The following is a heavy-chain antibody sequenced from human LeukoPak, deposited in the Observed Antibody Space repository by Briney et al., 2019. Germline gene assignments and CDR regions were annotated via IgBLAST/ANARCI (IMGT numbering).Heavy chain of an antibody. CDR2: IYPGDSDT. CDR1: GYSFTSYW. J-gene: IGHJ4*02. D-gene: IGHD3-3*01. CDR3: ARHGRYDFWSGYYTIDY. Sequence: GESLKIPCKGSGYSFTSYWIGWVRQMPGKGLEWMGIIYPGDSDTRYSPSFQGQVTISADKSISTAYLQWSSLKASDTAMYYCARHGRYDFWSGYYTIDYWGQGTLVTVSS. V-gene: IGHV5-51*01.